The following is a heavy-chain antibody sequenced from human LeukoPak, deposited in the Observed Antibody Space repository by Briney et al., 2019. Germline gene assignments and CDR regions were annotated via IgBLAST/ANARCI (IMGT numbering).Heavy chain of an antibody. CDR3: ARPVVLGAYLRGAYYFDS. Sequence: PGRSLRLSCAASGFTFSSYGMHWVRQAPGKGLEWVAVISYDGSNKYYADSVKGRFTISRDNSKNTLYLQMNSLRVEDTAVYYCARPVVLGAYLRGAYYFDSWGQGTLVTVSS. CDR2: ISYDGSNK. CDR1: GFTFSSYG. V-gene: IGHV3-30*03. J-gene: IGHJ4*02. D-gene: IGHD3-16*01.